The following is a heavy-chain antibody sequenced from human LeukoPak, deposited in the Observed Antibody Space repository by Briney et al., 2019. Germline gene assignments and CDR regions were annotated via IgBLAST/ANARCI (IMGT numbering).Heavy chain of an antibody. CDR3: AKARRYSYGYGGGYFDY. CDR1: GFTFSSYA. CDR2: ISGSGGST. J-gene: IGHJ4*02. V-gene: IGHV3-23*01. Sequence: GGSLRLSCAASGFTFSSYAMSWVRQSPGKGLEWVSSISGSGGSTYYADSVKGRFTISRDNSKNTLYLQMNSLRAEDTAVYYCAKARRYSYGYGGGYFDYWGQGTLVTVSS. D-gene: IGHD5-18*01.